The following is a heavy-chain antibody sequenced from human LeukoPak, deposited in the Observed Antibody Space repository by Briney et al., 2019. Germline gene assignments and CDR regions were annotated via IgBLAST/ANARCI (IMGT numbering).Heavy chain of an antibody. V-gene: IGHV1-2*02. J-gene: IGHJ5*02. Sequence: PGASVKVSCKASGYTFTGYYMHWVRQAPGQGLEWMGWINPNSGGTNYAQKLQGRVTMTRDTSISTAYMELSRLRSDDTAVYYCARDSGVTMVRGAPCWFDPWGQGTLVTVSS. D-gene: IGHD3-10*01. CDR1: GYTFTGYY. CDR3: ARDSGVTMVRGAPCWFDP. CDR2: INPNSGGT.